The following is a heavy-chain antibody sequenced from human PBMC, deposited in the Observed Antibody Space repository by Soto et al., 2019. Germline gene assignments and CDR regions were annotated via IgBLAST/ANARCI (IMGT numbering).Heavy chain of an antibody. D-gene: IGHD2-2*01. CDR1: GGSISSGGYY. V-gene: IGHV4-31*03. J-gene: IGHJ6*02. CDR3: ARDIVVVPAKYYYYGMDV. Sequence: QVQLQESGPGLVKPSQTLSLTCTVSGGSISSGGYYWSWIRQHPGKGLEWIGYIYYSGSTYYNPSLKSRVTISVDTSKNQFSLKLSSVTAADTAVYYCARDIVVVPAKYYYYGMDVWGQGTTVTVSS. CDR2: IYYSGST.